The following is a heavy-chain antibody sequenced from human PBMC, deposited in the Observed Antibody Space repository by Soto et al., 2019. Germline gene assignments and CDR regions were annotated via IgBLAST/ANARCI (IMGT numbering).Heavy chain of an antibody. CDR1: GVTFSSYA. D-gene: IGHD6-6*01. CDR3: ARERGAGIAARPGGYYYYGMDV. Sequence: QVQLVQSGAEVKKPGSSVKVSCRASGVTFSSYALSWVRQAPGQGLVWMGGLIPLFGTANYAQKFQGRVTITADESTSTAHMELSSLSSKDTAVYYCARERGAGIAARPGGYYYYGMDVWGQGTTVTVSS. CDR2: LIPLFGTA. V-gene: IGHV1-69*01. J-gene: IGHJ6*02.